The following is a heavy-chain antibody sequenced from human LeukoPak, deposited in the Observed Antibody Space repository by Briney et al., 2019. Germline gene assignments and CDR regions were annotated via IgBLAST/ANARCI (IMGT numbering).Heavy chain of an antibody. CDR2: IYYSGST. D-gene: IGHD3-22*01. CDR1: GGSISSSSYY. J-gene: IGHJ3*02. V-gene: IGHV4-39*07. CDR3: AREYYYDSSGYYYDPGDAFDI. Sequence: SETLSLTCTVSGGSISSSSYYWGWIRQPPGKGLEWIGSIYYSGSTYYNPSLKSRVTISVDTSKNQFSLKLSSVTAADTAVYYCAREYYYDSSGYYYDPGDAFDIWGQGTMVTVSS.